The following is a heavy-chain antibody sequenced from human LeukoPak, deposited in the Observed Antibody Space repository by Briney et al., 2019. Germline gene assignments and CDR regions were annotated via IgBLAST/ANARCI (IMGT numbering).Heavy chain of an antibody. CDR3: ARVPRGGSCYPVNCYYMDV. CDR2: IYHSGRT. CDR1: GYSISSGYY. J-gene: IGHJ6*03. V-gene: IGHV4-38-2*02. Sequence: PSETLSFTCTVSGYSISSGYYWGWIRQPPGKGLEWIGIIYHSGRTYYNPSLKSRVTISVDTSKNQFSLKLSSVTAADTAVYYCARVPRGGSCYPVNCYYMDVWGKGTTVTVSS. D-gene: IGHD2-15*01.